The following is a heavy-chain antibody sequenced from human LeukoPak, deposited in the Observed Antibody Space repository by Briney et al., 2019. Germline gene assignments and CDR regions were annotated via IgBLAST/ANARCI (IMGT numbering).Heavy chain of an antibody. CDR1: GYTLTELS. V-gene: IGHV1-24*01. J-gene: IGHJ4*02. D-gene: IGHD2-2*01. CDR2: FHPEDGET. Sequence: ASVKVSCKVSGYTLTELSMHWVRQAPGKGLEWMGGFHPEDGETVYAQKFQGSVTMTEDTSTDTAYMELSSLRSEDTAVYYCATGKIYCSTTSCSDDSWGQGTLVTVSS. CDR3: ATGKIYCSTTSCSDDS.